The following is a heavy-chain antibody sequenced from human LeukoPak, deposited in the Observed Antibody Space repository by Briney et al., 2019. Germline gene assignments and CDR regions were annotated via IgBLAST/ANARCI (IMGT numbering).Heavy chain of an antibody. CDR3: ARHIFGTVTKSADAFDV. V-gene: IGHV4-61*05. CDR1: GGSISSSSYY. CDR2: IYYSGST. J-gene: IGHJ3*01. Sequence: SETLSLTCTVSGGSISSSSYYWGWIRQPPGKGLEWIGYIYYSGSTKYNPSLKSRVTISVDMSNNQFSLMLSSVTAADTAVYFCARHIFGTVTKSADAFDVWGQGTRVTLSS. D-gene: IGHD4-17*01.